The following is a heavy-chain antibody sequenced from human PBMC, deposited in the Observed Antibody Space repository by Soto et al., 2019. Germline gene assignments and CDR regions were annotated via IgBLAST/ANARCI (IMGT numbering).Heavy chain of an antibody. J-gene: IGHJ4*02. D-gene: IGHD2-15*01. CDR1: GGSISSGDYS. Sequence: PSETLSLTCTVSGGSISSGDYSWSWVRQSPGKGLEWIGSIYNSGSTYYNPSLKSRVTISVDTSKNQFSLKLSSVTAADTAVYYCARRRCSGGSCYRPYFDYWGQGTLVTVSS. V-gene: IGHV4-39*01. CDR3: ARRRCSGGSCYRPYFDY. CDR2: IYNSGST.